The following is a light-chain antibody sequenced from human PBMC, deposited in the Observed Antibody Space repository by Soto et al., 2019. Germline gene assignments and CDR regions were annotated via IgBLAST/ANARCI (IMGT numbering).Light chain of an antibody. Sequence: DIQMTQSPSSLSASVGDRVTITCRASQGISNYLAWYQQKPGKVPKLLIYATSTLQSGVPSRFSGSGSGTDFTLTISSLQPEDVATYYCQKYNSALITFGQGTRLEIK. J-gene: IGKJ5*01. CDR3: QKYNSALIT. V-gene: IGKV1-27*01. CDR2: ATS. CDR1: QGISNY.